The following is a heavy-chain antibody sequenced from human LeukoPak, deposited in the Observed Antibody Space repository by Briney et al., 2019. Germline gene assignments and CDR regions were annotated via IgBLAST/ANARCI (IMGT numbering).Heavy chain of an antibody. V-gene: IGHV4-59*01. Sequence: PETLSLTCTVSGGSISSYYWSWIRQPPGKGLEWIGYIYYSGSTNYNPSLKSRVTISVDTSKNQFSLKLSSVTAADTAVYYCARVAVGATFFDYWGQGTLVTVSS. CDR2: IYYSGST. J-gene: IGHJ4*02. CDR3: ARVAVGATFFDY. CDR1: GGSISSYY. D-gene: IGHD1-26*01.